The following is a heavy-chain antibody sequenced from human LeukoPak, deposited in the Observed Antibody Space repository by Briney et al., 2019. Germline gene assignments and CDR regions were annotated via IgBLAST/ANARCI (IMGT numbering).Heavy chain of an antibody. V-gene: IGHV3-20*04. J-gene: IGHJ4*02. CDR3: ARAPITSPFCFDY. Sequence: PGGSLRLSCTASGFAFAEHGMSWVRQVPGKGLEWVSGINWSGGSTGYADPLRGRCTISRDNAKHSLYLQMDSLRAEDTALYYCARAPITSPFCFDYWGQGTLVTVSS. CDR2: INWSGGST. D-gene: IGHD2-2*01. CDR1: GFAFAEHG.